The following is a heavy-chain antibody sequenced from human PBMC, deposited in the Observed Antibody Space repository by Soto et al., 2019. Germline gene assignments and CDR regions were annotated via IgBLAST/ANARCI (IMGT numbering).Heavy chain of an antibody. J-gene: IGHJ4*02. CDR3: ATLRVRYCSGGSCYSNRGDFDY. D-gene: IGHD2-15*01. CDR1: GFTFSSYA. V-gene: IGHV3-30-3*01. CDR2: ISYDGSNK. Sequence: QVQLVESGGGVVQPGRSLRLSCAASGFTFSSYAMHWVRQAPGKGLEWVAVISYDGSNKYYADSVKGRFTISRDNSKNTLYLQMNSLRAEDTAVYYCATLRVRYCSGGSCYSNRGDFDYWGQGTLVTVSS.